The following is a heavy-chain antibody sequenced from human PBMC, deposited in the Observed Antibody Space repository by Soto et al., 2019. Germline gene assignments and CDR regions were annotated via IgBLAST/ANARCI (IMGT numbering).Heavy chain of an antibody. CDR3: ARRYGSAIDY. CDR2: IYYSGST. V-gene: IGHV4-59*08. D-gene: IGHD1-26*01. CDR1: GGTISSWY. Sequence: PSETLSLTCTVSGGTISSWYWSWIRQPPGKGLEWIGYIYYSGSTNCNPSLKSRVTISVDTSKNQFPLKLSSVTAADTAVYYCARRYGSAIDYWGQGTLVTGSS. J-gene: IGHJ4*02.